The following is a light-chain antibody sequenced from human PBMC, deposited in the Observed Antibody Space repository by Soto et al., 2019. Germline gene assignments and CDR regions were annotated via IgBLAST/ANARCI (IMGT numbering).Light chain of an antibody. CDR2: DAS. Sequence: DIQMTQSPSSLSASVGDRVTITCQASHDIKKYLNWYQQKAHKVPKLLIHDASTLATGVPSRFTGSGSATDFTLTINSLQPEDVATYYCQQFDDLPLTFGGGTKVDI. V-gene: IGKV1-33*01. J-gene: IGKJ4*01. CDR1: HDIKKY. CDR3: QQFDDLPLT.